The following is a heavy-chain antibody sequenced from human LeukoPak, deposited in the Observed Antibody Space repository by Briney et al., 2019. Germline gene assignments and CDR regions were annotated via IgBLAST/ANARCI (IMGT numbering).Heavy chain of an antibody. J-gene: IGHJ4*02. V-gene: IGHV3-23*01. CDR2: ISGSGGST. Sequence: PGGSLRLSCAASGFTFSSYAMSWVRQAPGKGLEWVSAISGSGGSTYYADSVKGRFTISRDNSKNTLYLQMNSLRAEDTAVYYCAKGPRNGSYYIVGYVDYWGQGTLVTVSS. CDR1: GFTFSSYA. CDR3: AKGPRNGSYYIVGYVDY. D-gene: IGHD3-10*01.